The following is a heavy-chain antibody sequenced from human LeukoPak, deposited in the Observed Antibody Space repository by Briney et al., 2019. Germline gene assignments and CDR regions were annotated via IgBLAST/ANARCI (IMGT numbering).Heavy chain of an antibody. CDR3: ARVAGSIDY. J-gene: IGHJ4*02. Sequence: ASVKVSCKASGYSFTTYDINWVRQATGQGLEWMGWMNLKSGYTGYAQKFQGRVTITRDTSTSTVYIELSSLRSEDPAVYYCARVAGSIDYWGQGTLVTVSS. CDR2: MNLKSGYT. CDR1: GYSFTTYD. D-gene: IGHD1-26*01. V-gene: IGHV1-8*03.